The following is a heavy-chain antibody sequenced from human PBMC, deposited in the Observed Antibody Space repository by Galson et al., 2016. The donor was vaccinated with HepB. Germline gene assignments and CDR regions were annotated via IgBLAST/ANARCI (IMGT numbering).Heavy chain of an antibody. V-gene: IGHV4-30-4*01. J-gene: IGHJ4*02. CDR3: ARGSLWYDY. Sequence: LSLTCTVSGDSISSVNYYWSWIRQPPGKGLEWLGYIYYTGSSAYYPSLKSRLIISLDTSKDQFSLKLSSVTAADTAVYYCARGSLWYDYWGQGTLVTVSS. CDR2: IYYTGSS. CDR1: GDSISSVNYY. D-gene: IGHD6-13*01.